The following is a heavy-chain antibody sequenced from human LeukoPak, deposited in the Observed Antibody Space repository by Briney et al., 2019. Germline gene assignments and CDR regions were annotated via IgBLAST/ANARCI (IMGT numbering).Heavy chain of an antibody. CDR3: ARPRRTYSYGSTYFDY. V-gene: IGHV1-18*01. D-gene: IGHD5-18*01. CDR1: GYTFTSYG. Sequence: ASVKVSCKASGYTFTSYGISWVRQAPGQGLEWMGWISAYNGNTNYAQKFQGRVTITADESTSTAYMELSSLRSEDTAVYYCARPRRTYSYGSTYFDYWGQGTLVTVSS. J-gene: IGHJ4*02. CDR2: ISAYNGNT.